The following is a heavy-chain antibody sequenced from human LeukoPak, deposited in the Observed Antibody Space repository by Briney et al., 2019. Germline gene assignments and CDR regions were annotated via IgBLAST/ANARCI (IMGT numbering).Heavy chain of an antibody. CDR1: AFTFNRYW. CDR2: IDGDGTEK. Sequence: GGSLRLSCAASAFTFNRYWMNWVRQAPGKGLEWVAGIDGDGTEKYYVESVKGRFTISRDNAKKSVYPQMNSLRADDTAVYYCARAITVVDSYWGQGTLVTVS. V-gene: IGHV3-7*01. CDR3: ARAITVVDSY. J-gene: IGHJ4*02. D-gene: IGHD2-2*01.